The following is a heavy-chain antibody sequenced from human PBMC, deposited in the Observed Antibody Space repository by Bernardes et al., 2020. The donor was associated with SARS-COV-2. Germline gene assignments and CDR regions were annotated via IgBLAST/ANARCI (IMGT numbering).Heavy chain of an antibody. D-gene: IGHD6-6*01. CDR2: IKSKTDGGTT. CDR1: GFTFSNAW. Sequence: GGSLRLSCAASGFTFSNAWMSWVRQAPGKGLEWVGRIKSKTDGGTTDYAAPVKGRFTISRDDSKNTLYLQMNSLKTEDTAVYYCTNIRGRYSSSSGGFYYYGRDFWGQGTTVTVSS. J-gene: IGHJ6*02. CDR3: TNIRGRYSSSSGGFYYYGRDF. V-gene: IGHV3-15*01.